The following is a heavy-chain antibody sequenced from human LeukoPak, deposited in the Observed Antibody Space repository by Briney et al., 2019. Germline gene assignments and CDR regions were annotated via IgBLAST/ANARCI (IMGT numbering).Heavy chain of an antibody. Sequence: PGGSLRLSCAASGFAFSTYSMNWVRQAPGKGLEWGSYISSSSSTIFYADSVKGRFTISRDNAENSLYLQMNSLRAEDTAVYYCARDPATGTTNDPTMGYWGQGTLVTVSS. V-gene: IGHV3-48*01. D-gene: IGHD1-1*01. CDR1: GFAFSTYS. CDR3: ARDPATGTTNDPTMGY. J-gene: IGHJ4*02. CDR2: ISSSSSTI.